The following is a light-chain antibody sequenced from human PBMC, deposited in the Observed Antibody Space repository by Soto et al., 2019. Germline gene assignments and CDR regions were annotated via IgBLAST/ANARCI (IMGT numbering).Light chain of an antibody. CDR2: DVS. CDR1: SSDVGGYNY. CDR3: SSSATSTTVL. V-gene: IGLV2-14*03. Sequence: QSALTQPASVSGSPGQSITISCTGTSSDVGGYNYVSWYQQHPGRAPQLMIYDVSHRPSRVSNRFSGSMSGNTASLTISGLQAEDEADYYCSSSATSTTVLFGGGTKLTVL. J-gene: IGLJ2*01.